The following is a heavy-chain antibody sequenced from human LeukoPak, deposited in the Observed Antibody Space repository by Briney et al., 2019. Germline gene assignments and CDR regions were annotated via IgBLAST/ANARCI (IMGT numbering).Heavy chain of an antibody. CDR3: ARLTTAAETGGFDY. CDR2: ISAYNGNT. D-gene: IGHD6-13*01. CDR1: GYTFTSYG. V-gene: IGHV1-18*01. Sequence: ASVKVSCKASGYTFTSYGISWVRQAPGQGLEWMGWISAYNGNTNYAQKLQGRVTMTTDTSTSTAYMELRSLRSDDTAVYYCARLTTAAETGGFDYWGQGTLVTVSS. J-gene: IGHJ4*02.